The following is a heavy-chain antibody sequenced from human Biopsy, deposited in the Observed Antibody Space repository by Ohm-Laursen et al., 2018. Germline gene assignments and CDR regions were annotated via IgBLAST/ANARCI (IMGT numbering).Heavy chain of an antibody. V-gene: IGHV4-4*07. J-gene: IGHJ5*02. CDR2: IYTSGIT. Sequence: GTLSLTCTVSGGSLSSYSWSWIRQPAGKGLERIGLIYTSGITNYNHSLKIRVTMSVDTTKIKFSLRMSSVTAADTAVYYCARDRDRRGWFDPWGQGTLVTVSS. D-gene: IGHD1-14*01. CDR3: ARDRDRRGWFDP. CDR1: GGSLSSYS.